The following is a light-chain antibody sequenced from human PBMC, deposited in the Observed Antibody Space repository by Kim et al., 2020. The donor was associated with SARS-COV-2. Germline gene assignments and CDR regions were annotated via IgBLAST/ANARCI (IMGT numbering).Light chain of an antibody. CDR1: SSLFGDYDY. Sequence: GQSITITTNETSSLFGDYDYMAWYQQRPDKTPKLIIYDVSDRPSGVSTHFSGPKSGNTASLPISGLQAADEADYYCTSYTGADTVVFGGGTQLTVL. J-gene: IGLJ2*01. CDR3: TSYTGADTVV. CDR2: DVS. V-gene: IGLV2-14*03.